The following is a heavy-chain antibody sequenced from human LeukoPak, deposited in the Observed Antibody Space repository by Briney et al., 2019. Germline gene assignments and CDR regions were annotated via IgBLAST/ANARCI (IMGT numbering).Heavy chain of an antibody. CDR1: GHSISSGGYS. Sequence: MPSQTLSLTCAVSGHSISSGGYSWRSIRQPPGKGLEWIGYIYSSGSTYYHPPRKSHLTLTVDRSKNQFSLKMSTVTAADTAVYYCARHGSYCDILGNAFDIWGQGTMVTVSS. CDR2: IYSSGST. D-gene: IGHD3-9*01. J-gene: IGHJ3*02. V-gene: IGHV4-30-2*01. CDR3: ARHGSYCDILGNAFDI.